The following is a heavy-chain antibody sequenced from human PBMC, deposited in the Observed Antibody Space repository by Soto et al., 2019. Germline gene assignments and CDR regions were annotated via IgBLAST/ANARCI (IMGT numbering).Heavy chain of an antibody. CDR1: GFTFSSYA. V-gene: IGHV3-23*01. J-gene: IGHJ4*02. D-gene: IGHD6-13*01. CDR3: AKGPYSPFDY. Sequence: EVQLLESGGGLVQPGGSLRLSCAASGFTFSSYAMSWVRQAPGKGLEWVSAISASGGSTYDVDSVKGRFTISRDNSKNTLYLQMNGLRVEDSAMYYCAKGPYSPFDYWGQGTLVTVSS. CDR2: ISASGGST.